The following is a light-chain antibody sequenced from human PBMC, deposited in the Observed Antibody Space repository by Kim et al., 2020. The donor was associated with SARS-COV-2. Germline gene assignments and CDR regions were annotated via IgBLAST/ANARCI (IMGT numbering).Light chain of an antibody. J-gene: IGLJ1*01. Sequence: QFALTQPRSVSGSPGQSVTISCTGTSSDVGGYNYVSWYQQHPGKAPKLMIYDVTERPSGVPDRFSGSKSGNTASLTISGLQAEDEADYYCCSYAGSPPYVFGTGTKVTVL. CDR2: DVT. V-gene: IGLV2-11*01. CDR3: CSYAGSPPYV. CDR1: SSDVGGYNY.